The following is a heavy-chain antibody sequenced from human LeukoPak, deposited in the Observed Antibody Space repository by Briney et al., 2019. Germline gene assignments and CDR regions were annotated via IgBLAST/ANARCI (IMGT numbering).Heavy chain of an antibody. Sequence: SETLSLTCAIYGGSFSGYYWSWIRQPPGKGLEWIGEINHSGSTNYNPSLKSRVTISVDTSKNQFSLKLSSVTAADTAVYYCARGTTYYYGSGSYYNDYWGQGTLVTVSS. V-gene: IGHV4-34*01. J-gene: IGHJ4*02. D-gene: IGHD3-10*01. CDR1: GGSFSGYY. CDR3: ARGTTYYYGSGSYYNDY. CDR2: INHSGST.